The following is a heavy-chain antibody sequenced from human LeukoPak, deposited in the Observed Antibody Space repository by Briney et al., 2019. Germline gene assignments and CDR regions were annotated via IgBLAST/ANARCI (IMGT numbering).Heavy chain of an antibody. CDR3: AKANSGTYSGLD. CDR1: GSTFSSYA. V-gene: IGHV3-23*01. CDR2: ITGSGDST. Sequence: GGSLRLSCAASGSTFSSYALSWVRQTPARGLEWVSSITGSGDSTYYAASVRGRFTISRDNSKNTLYLIMDSLRAEDTAVYYCAKANSGTYSGLDWGQGTLVTVSS. J-gene: IGHJ4*02. D-gene: IGHD1-26*01.